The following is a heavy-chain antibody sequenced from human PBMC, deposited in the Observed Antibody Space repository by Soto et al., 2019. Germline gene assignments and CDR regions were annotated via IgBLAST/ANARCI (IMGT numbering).Heavy chain of an antibody. V-gene: IGHV2-5*02. Sequence: QITLKESGPTLVKPTQTLTLTCTFSGFSLSTSGVGVGWIRQPPGKALEWLALIYWDDDKRYSPSLKSRLTITKDTSKNQVVLTITNMDPVDTATYYCAHRPTSAYYDFWSGYSWFDPWGQGTLVTVSS. CDR3: AHRPTSAYYDFWSGYSWFDP. CDR1: GFSLSTSGVG. D-gene: IGHD3-3*01. J-gene: IGHJ5*02. CDR2: IYWDDDK.